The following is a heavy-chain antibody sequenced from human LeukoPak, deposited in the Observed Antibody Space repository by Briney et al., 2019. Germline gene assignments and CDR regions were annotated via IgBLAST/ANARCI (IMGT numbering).Heavy chain of an antibody. D-gene: IGHD4-11*01. J-gene: IGHJ3*02. CDR2: ISSDSSGI. V-gene: IGHV3-48*01. CDR1: GFTFSGYA. Sequence: GGSLRLSCAPSGFTFSGYALNWVRQASGKGLEWVSYISSDSSGIYYADSVKGRFTISRDNAKNSLHLQMNNLRAEDTAVYYCARDYIAILGRNAFDIWDQGTMVTVSS. CDR3: ARDYIAILGRNAFDI.